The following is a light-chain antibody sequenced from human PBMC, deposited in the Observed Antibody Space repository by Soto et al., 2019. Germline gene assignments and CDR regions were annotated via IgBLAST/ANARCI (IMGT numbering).Light chain of an antibody. CDR2: GAS. J-gene: IGKJ1*01. V-gene: IGKV3-20*01. Sequence: EIVLTQSPGTLSLSPGERATLSCRASQSVSSSYLAWYQQKPGQAPRLLIYGASSRAIGIPDRFSGSGSGTDFTLTISRLEPEDSAVYYCQQYGSSSWTFGQGTKVEIK. CDR3: QQYGSSSWT. CDR1: QSVSSSY.